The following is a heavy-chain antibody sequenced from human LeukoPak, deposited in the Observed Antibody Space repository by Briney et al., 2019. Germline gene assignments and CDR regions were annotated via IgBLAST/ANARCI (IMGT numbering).Heavy chain of an antibody. CDR1: GLTVIIYS. J-gene: IGHJ4*02. Sequence: GGSLKLSWPPSGLTVIIYSRNWVGRVPGKELEWVSVIYTGGGRYYADSVRGRFTISRDTSKNMVFLQMNSLRVEDTAVYYCARGIDYWGRGTLVTVSS. CDR3: ARGIDY. V-gene: IGHV3-53*01. CDR2: IYTGGGR.